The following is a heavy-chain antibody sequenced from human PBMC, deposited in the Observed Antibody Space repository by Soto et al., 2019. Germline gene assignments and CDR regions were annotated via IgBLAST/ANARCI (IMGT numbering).Heavy chain of an antibody. J-gene: IGHJ1*01. D-gene: IGHD3-22*01. CDR1: GFTFGYYA. CDR3: TSFRLGDGEDYYDSSGYYYVEYFQH. V-gene: IGHV3-49*03. Sequence: SLRLSCTASGFTFGYYAMSWFRQAPGKGLEWVSFIRSKAYGGTTEYAASVEGRFTISRDDSKSIAYLQMNSLKTEDTAVYYCTSFRLGDGEDYYDSSGYYYVEYFQHWGQGTLVTVS. CDR2: IRSKAYGGTT.